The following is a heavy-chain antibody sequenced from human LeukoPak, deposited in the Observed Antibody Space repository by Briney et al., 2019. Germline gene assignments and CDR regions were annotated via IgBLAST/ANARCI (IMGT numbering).Heavy chain of an antibody. CDR2: ISGSSNYI. Sequence: GGSLRLSCAASGIIFGDYSMFWVRQAPGKGLEWVSSISGSSNYIYYADSVKGRFTISRDNAKTSLYLQMNSLRAEDTAVYYCARYYDFWSGYPYYGMDVWGQGTTVTVSS. CDR1: GIIFGDYS. V-gene: IGHV3-21*04. D-gene: IGHD3-3*01. CDR3: ARYYDFWSGYPYYGMDV. J-gene: IGHJ6*02.